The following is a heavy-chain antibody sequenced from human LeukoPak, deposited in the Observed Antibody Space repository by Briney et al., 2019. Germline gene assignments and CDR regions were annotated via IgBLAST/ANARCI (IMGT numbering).Heavy chain of an antibody. CDR2: INPNSGGT. CDR1: GYTFTGYY. J-gene: IGHJ6*04. Sequence: ASVKVSCKASGYTFTGYYMHWVRQAPGQGLEWMGWINPNSGGTNYAQKFQGRATMTRDTSISTAYMELSRLRSDDTAVYYCAREASRYYYGSGSFMDVWGKGTTVTVSS. D-gene: IGHD3-10*01. V-gene: IGHV1-2*02. CDR3: AREASRYYYGSGSFMDV.